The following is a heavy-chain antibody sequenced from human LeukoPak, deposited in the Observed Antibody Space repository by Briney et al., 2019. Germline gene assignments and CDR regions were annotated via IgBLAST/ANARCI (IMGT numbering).Heavy chain of an antibody. V-gene: IGHV4-34*01. CDR3: ARPLSWGYYYDSSGYSPDAFDI. CDR2: VDLIGIA. D-gene: IGHD3-22*01. CDR1: GGSFSGYY. J-gene: IGHJ3*02. Sequence: PSETLSLTCAVYGGSFSGYYWNWIRQPPGKGLEWIGEVDLIGIANYNPSLKSRATISVDTSKNQFSLKLSSVTAADTAVYYCARPLSWGYYYDSSGYSPDAFDIWGQGTMVTVSS.